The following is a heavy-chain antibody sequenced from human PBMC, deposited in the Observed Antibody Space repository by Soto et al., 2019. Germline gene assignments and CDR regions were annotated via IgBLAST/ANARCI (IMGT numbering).Heavy chain of an antibody. CDR1: GGSMRSNNR. CDR2: IFHSGST. J-gene: IGHJ4*02. Sequence: SSETLSLTCAVSGGSMRSNNRWSWVRQPPGKGLEWIGEIFHSGSTNYNPSLKTRVTISVDKSKNQFSLKLSSVTAADTAVYYCARGRFGYCISTSCYNALFDYWGQGTPVTVSS. CDR3: ARGRFGYCISTSCYNALFDY. V-gene: IGHV4-4*02. D-gene: IGHD2-2*02.